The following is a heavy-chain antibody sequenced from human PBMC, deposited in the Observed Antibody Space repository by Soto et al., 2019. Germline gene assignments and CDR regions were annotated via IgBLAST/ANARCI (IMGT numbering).Heavy chain of an antibody. Sequence: SETLSLTCAVYGGSFSGYYWTWIRQPPGTGLEWIGEINHCGSTNYNPSLKSRFTISVDTSKNQFSLKLTSVTAADTAVYYCARDKITGLFDYWGQGTLVTVSS. D-gene: IGHD2-8*02. CDR3: ARDKITGLFDY. J-gene: IGHJ4*02. CDR1: GGSFSGYY. V-gene: IGHV4-34*01. CDR2: INHCGST.